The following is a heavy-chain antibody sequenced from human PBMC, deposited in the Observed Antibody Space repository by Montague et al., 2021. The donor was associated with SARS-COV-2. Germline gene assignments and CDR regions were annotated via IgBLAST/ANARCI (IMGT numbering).Heavy chain of an antibody. D-gene: IGHD3-10*01. CDR2: INHGGST. Sequence: SETLSLTCAVYGGSFSGYYWNWIRQPPGKGLEWTGEINHGGSTNYNPSLKSRVTMSVDTSKNQFSLKLSSVTAADTAVYYCARGARQGYGFRLGSFDSWGQGTLVTVSS. CDR1: GGSFSGYY. CDR3: ARGARQGYGFRLGSFDS. J-gene: IGHJ4*02. V-gene: IGHV4-34*01.